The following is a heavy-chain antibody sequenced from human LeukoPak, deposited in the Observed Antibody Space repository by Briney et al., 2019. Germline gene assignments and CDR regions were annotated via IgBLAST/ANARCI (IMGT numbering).Heavy chain of an antibody. Sequence: GRSLRLSCAASGLTFSSYAFHWVRQAPGKGLEWVSAITGGGGGTYFADSVKGRFTISRDNSKSTLSLHMNSLRAEDTAVYYCAKEPAYCGGDCYYLLDYWGQGTLVTVSS. CDR1: GLTFSSYA. V-gene: IGHV3-23*01. J-gene: IGHJ4*02. CDR3: AKEPAYCGGDCYYLLDY. D-gene: IGHD2-21*02. CDR2: ITGGGGGT.